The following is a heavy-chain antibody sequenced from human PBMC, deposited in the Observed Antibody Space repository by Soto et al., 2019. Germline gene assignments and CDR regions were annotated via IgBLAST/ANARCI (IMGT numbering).Heavy chain of an antibody. V-gene: IGHV1-18*04. CDR1: GYTFTSYG. Sequence: GASVKVSCKASGYTFTSYGISWVRQAPGQGLEWMGWISAYNGNTNYAQKLQGRVTMTTDTSTSTAYMELRSLRSDDTAVYYCARDAAWAGDSSGYFASNAFDIWGQGTMVTVSS. CDR3: ARDAAWAGDSSGYFASNAFDI. J-gene: IGHJ3*02. CDR2: ISAYNGNT. D-gene: IGHD3-22*01.